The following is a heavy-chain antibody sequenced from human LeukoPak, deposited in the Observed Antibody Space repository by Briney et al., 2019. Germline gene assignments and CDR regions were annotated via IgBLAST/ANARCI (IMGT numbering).Heavy chain of an antibody. CDR2: IHYSGKA. D-gene: IGHD3-16*01. Sequence: KASETLSLTCTVSGGTISGHYWTWIRQPPGKGLEWIGQIHYSGKADYNPSLGSRINISVDMSKNQMSLKVNSVTAADTAVYYCARFGVDYDMDVWGQGTTVTVS. V-gene: IGHV4-59*11. J-gene: IGHJ6*02. CDR3: ARFGVDYDMDV. CDR1: GGTISGHY.